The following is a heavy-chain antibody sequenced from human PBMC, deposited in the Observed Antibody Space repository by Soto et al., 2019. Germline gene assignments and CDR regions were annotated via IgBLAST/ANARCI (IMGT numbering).Heavy chain of an antibody. CDR2: ISPNGDST. J-gene: IGHJ3*01. D-gene: IGHD2-8*01. V-gene: IGHV3-23*01. Sequence: SLRLSCAASGFTFNNYAMNWVLQAPGRGLEWVSIISPNGDSTYYADSVKGRFTISRDNSQNTVFLQMNSLRAEDTAIYFCAKVRLPDYLRYAPHLWGQGTLVTVSS. CDR1: GFTFNNYA. CDR3: AKVRLPDYLRYAPHL.